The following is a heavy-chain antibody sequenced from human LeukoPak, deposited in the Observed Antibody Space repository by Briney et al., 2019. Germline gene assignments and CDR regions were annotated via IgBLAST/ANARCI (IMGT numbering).Heavy chain of an antibody. CDR3: ARERYGSGLDY. D-gene: IGHD5-24*01. V-gene: IGHV3-23*01. CDR2: ISGSGGST. Sequence: GGSLRLSCAASGFTFSSYAMSWVRQAPGKGLEWVSAISGSGGSTYYADSVKGRFTISRDNSKNTLYLQMNSLRVDDTAVYYCARERYGSGLDYWGQGTLVTVSS. CDR1: GFTFSSYA. J-gene: IGHJ4*02.